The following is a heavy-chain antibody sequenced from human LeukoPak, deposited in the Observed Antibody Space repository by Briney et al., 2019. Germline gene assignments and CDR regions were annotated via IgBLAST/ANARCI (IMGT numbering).Heavy chain of an antibody. Sequence: GGSLRLSCAASGFTFSSYAMSWVRQAPGKGPEWVSAISGSGGSTYYADSVEGRFTISRDNSKNTLYLQMNSLRAEDTAVYYCAKDLRDTYKYGSGSYGAFDIWGQGTMVTVSS. CDR2: ISGSGGST. CDR1: GFTFSSYA. J-gene: IGHJ3*02. CDR3: AKDLRDTYKYGSGSYGAFDI. V-gene: IGHV3-23*01. D-gene: IGHD3-10*01.